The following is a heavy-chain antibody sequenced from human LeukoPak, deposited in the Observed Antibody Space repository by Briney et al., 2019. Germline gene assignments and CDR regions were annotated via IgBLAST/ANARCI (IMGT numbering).Heavy chain of an antibody. D-gene: IGHD5-18*01. Sequence: SVKVSCKASGGTFSGYGFSWVRQVPGQGLEWMGGIIPMFGTAIYAQRFQGRVTITADESTSTAYMELSSLRSEDTALYYCARDVGNSDAVISRFDYWGQGTLVTVSS. CDR2: IIPMFGTA. V-gene: IGHV1-69*13. CDR3: ARDVGNSDAVISRFDY. J-gene: IGHJ4*02. CDR1: GGTFSGYG.